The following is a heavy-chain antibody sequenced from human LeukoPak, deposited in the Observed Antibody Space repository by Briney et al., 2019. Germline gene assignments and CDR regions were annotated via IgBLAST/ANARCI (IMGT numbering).Heavy chain of an antibody. CDR3: ARDRSHITMVRGVITYYYYMDV. Sequence: SETLSLTCTVSGGSISSSSYYWGWIRQPPGKGLEWIGSIYYSGSTYYNPSLKSRVTISVDTSKNQFSLKLSSVTAADTAVYYCARDRSHITMVRGVITYYYYMDVWGKGTTVTISS. V-gene: IGHV4-39*02. D-gene: IGHD3-10*01. CDR1: GGSISSSSYY. J-gene: IGHJ6*03. CDR2: IYYSGST.